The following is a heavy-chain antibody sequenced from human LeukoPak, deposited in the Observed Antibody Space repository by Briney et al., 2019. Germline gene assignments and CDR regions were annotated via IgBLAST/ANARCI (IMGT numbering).Heavy chain of an antibody. CDR2: FDPEDGET. D-gene: IGHD5-12*01. CDR3: ATVPVPLYSGYDPYYFDY. J-gene: IGHJ4*02. V-gene: IGHV1-24*01. Sequence: ASVKVSCKVSGYTLTELSMHWVRQAPGKGLEWMGGFDPEDGETIYAQKFQGRVTMTEDTSTDTAYMELSSLRSEDTAVYYCATVPVPLYSGYDPYYFDYWGQGTPVTVSS. CDR1: GYTLTELS.